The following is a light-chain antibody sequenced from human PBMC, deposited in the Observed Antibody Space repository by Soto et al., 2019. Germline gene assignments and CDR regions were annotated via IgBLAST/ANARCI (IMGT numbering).Light chain of an antibody. CDR2: DAS. Sequence: IFLTQSPDTLSLSPGERATLSCRASQSVTNYIAWYQQRPGQAPRLLIYDASNRATGVPARFSGSGSGTDFTLTISDLEPEDFGLYYCQQRLNWPPGFGQGTKVEIK. J-gene: IGKJ1*01. V-gene: IGKV3-11*01. CDR1: QSVTNY. CDR3: QQRLNWPPG.